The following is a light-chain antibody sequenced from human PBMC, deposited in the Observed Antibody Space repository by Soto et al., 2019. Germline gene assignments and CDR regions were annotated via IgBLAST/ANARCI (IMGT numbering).Light chain of an antibody. J-gene: IGKJ2*01. CDR1: QSLTGR. CDR2: DVS. CDR3: QQHKVYPYT. V-gene: IGKV1-5*01. Sequence: DIQMTQSPSTLSASIGDTVTLTCRASQSLTGRLAWYQQQPGRPPKLLIYDVSILESGVPTRFSGSECGADITLTICSRRPEHVATFYYQQHKVYPYTFGQGTRL.